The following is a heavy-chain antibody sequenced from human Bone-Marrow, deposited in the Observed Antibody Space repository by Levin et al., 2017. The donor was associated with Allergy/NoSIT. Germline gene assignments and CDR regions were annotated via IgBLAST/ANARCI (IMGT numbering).Heavy chain of an antibody. V-gene: IGHV3-30*18. Sequence: GGSLRLSCAASGYTFSSYGMHWVRQAPGKGLEWVAVLSYDGSNRYYADSVKGRFTISRDNSKNTLYLQMNSLRAEDTAVYYCAKDPTYYGSGGQYYGRILGAREWDYWGQGTLVTVSS. CDR1: GYTFSSYG. J-gene: IGHJ4*02. CDR3: AKDPTYYGSGGQYYGRILGAREWDY. D-gene: IGHD3-10*01. CDR2: LSYDGSNR.